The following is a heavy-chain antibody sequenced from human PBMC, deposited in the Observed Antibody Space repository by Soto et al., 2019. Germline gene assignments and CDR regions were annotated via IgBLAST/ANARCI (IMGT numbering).Heavy chain of an antibody. J-gene: IGHJ4*02. D-gene: IGHD3-10*01. CDR1: GYTFTSYG. V-gene: IGHV1-18*01. CDR3: ESGWFGEFVYYFDY. CDR2: ISAYNGNT. Sequence: QVQLVQSGAEVKKPGASVKVSCKASGYTFTSYGISWVRQAPGQGLEWMGWISAYNGNTNYAQKLQGRVTVTTDTATSTAYMELRRLGSDDTAVYYCESGWFGEFVYYFDYWGQGTLVTVSS.